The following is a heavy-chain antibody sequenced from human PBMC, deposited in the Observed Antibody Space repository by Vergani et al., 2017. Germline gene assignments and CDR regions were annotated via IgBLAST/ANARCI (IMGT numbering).Heavy chain of an antibody. V-gene: IGHV3-11*04. J-gene: IGHJ6*02. D-gene: IGHD1-14*01. CDR1: GFKFSDHY. CDR2: ISPGASTV. CDR3: AKNPGISTPRHYYAMDV. Sequence: LEESGGGSVKPGGSLRLSCAASGFKFSDHYMSWIRQAPGKGLEWVSHISPGASTVSYTASVTGRFTVSRDNDNNSLTLDMTTLRVEDTAVYYCAKNPGISTPRHYYAMDVGGQGTTFTVSS.